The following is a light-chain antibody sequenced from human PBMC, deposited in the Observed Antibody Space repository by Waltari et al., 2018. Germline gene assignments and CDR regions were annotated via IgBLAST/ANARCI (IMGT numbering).Light chain of an antibody. J-gene: IGKJ4*01. CDR3: HQYNDGPLT. CDR2: VAS. Sequence: EIVMTQSPATLSVSPGERATLSCRASQSVSSHLAWYQQKPGQAPRLLIHVASTRATGIPSRFSGIESVTEFTLTISSLQSEDFAVYYCHQYNDGPLTFGGGTKVKIK. V-gene: IGKV3-15*01. CDR1: QSVSSH.